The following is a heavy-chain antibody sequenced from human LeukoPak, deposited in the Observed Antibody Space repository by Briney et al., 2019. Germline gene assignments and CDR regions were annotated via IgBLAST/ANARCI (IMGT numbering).Heavy chain of an antibody. CDR1: GDSVSSNSAA. J-gene: IGHJ3*02. V-gene: IGHV6-1*01. CDR3: ARGGGAFDI. CDR2: TYYRAKWTN. Sequence: SQTLSLTCAISGDSVSSNSAAWGWIRQSPSRGLEWPGSTYYRAKWTNDYAVSVRSRITINPDTSKNHFSLQLTSVSPGDTAVYYCARGGGAFDIWGQGTMVTVTS.